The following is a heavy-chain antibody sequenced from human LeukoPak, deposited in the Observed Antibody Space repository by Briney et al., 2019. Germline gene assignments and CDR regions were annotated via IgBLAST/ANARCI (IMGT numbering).Heavy chain of an antibody. D-gene: IGHD3-16*01. V-gene: IGHV4-59*02. J-gene: IGHJ5*02. CDR2: IYYSGST. CDR3: ARFTPQGYGWGGYNRFDP. CDR1: GDSVNSYY. Sequence: SETLSLTCTVSGDSVNSYYWSWIRQPPGKGLEWIGYIYYSGSTKYNPSLKSRVTISVDTSKNQFSLNLTSVTAADTAVYYCARFTPQGYGWGGYNRFDPWGQGTLVTVSS.